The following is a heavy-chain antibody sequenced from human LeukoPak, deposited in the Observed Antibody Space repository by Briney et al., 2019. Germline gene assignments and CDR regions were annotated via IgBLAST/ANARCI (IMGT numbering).Heavy chain of an antibody. CDR3: ARDLRGYRYGYDS. J-gene: IGHJ4*02. CDR2: ISSSGNSL. V-gene: IGHV3-21*01. D-gene: IGHD5-18*01. Sequence: GGSLRLSCGASGFTLSSYGINWVRQAPGKGQEWVSSISSSGNSLDYADSLKGRFIISRDDAKNSLFLQMDSLRPEDTAIYYCARDLRGYRYGYDSWGRGTLVTVSA. CDR1: GFTLSSYG.